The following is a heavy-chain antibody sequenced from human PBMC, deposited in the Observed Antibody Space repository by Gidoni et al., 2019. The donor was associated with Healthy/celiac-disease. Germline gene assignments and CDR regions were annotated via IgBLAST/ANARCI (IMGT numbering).Heavy chain of an antibody. V-gene: IGHV3-7*01. CDR1: GFTFSSYW. D-gene: IGHD2-15*01. Sequence: EVQLVESGGGLVQPGGSLSLSCAASGFTFSSYWRSWVRQAPGKGLEWVAKIKQDGSEKYYVDSVKGRFTISRDNAKNSLYLQMNSLRAEDTAVYYCARDPLGGGGYFQHWGQGTLVTVSS. J-gene: IGHJ1*01. CDR2: IKQDGSEK. CDR3: ARDPLGGGGYFQH.